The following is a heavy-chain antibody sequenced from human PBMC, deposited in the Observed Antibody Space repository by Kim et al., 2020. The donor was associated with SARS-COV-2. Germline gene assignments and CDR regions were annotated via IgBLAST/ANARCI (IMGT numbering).Heavy chain of an antibody. D-gene: IGHD1-26*01. Sequence: DSVKGRCTISIEKSKNTLYLQMNSLRAEDTAVYYCARVNSGSYYYGMDVWGQGTTVTVSS. J-gene: IGHJ6*02. V-gene: IGHV3-30*01. CDR3: ARVNSGSYYYGMDV.